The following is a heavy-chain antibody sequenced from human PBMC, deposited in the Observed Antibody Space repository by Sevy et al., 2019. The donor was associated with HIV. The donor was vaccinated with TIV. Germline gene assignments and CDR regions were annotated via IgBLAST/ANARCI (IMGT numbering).Heavy chain of an antibody. D-gene: IGHD2-15*01. CDR2: IGGSGRYT. CDR3: AKGYCSGGTCPRDYYYYGMDV. Sequence: GGSLRLSCAPSGFTFSTYAMNWVRQAPGKGLEWVSSIGGSGRYTYYADSVEGRFTISGDNSKNMLYLKMNSLRVADTAVYYCAKGYCSGGTCPRDYYYYGMDVWGQGTTVTVSS. V-gene: IGHV3-23*01. J-gene: IGHJ6*02. CDR1: GFTFSTYA.